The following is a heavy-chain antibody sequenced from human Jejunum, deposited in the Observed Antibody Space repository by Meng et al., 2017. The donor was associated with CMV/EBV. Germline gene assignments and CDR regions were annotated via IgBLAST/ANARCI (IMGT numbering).Heavy chain of an antibody. Sequence: QSDRVQSGSKLKKPWPSVKVSCKSSGYTFSTYTINWVRQAHGRGLEWMGWISTNTGTPTYTQGITGRFVFSLDTSVSTAYLQISSLKAEDTAVYYCARGGNFDPWGQGTLVTVSS. CDR1: GYTFSTYT. CDR3: ARGGNFDP. V-gene: IGHV7-4-1*02. D-gene: IGHD2/OR15-2a*01. CDR2: ISTNTGTP. J-gene: IGHJ5*02.